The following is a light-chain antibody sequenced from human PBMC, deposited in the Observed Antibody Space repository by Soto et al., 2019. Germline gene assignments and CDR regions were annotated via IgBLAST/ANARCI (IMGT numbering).Light chain of an antibody. J-gene: IGLJ1*01. V-gene: IGLV2-23*02. CDR2: EVS. Sequence: SQPANVSRSPGQSNTYSCTETSSDVGSYNLVSWYQQHPGKAPKLMIYEVSKRPSGVSNRFSGSKSGNTASLTISGLQAEDEADYYCCSYAGSSTYVFGTGTKVTVL. CDR1: SSDVGSYNL. CDR3: CSYAGSSTYV.